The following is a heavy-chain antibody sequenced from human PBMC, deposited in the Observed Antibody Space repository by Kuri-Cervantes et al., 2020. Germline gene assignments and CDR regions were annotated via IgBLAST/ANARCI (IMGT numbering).Heavy chain of an antibody. Sequence: SVKVSCKASGGTFSSYAISWVRQAPGQGLEWMGGIIPIFGTANYAQKFQGRVTITADESTSTAYMELSSLRAEDTAVYYCAKDVHSSGWYFDYWGQGTLVTVSS. CDR1: GGTFSSYA. D-gene: IGHD6-19*01. CDR2: IIPIFGTA. CDR3: AKDVHSSGWYFDY. V-gene: IGHV1-69*13. J-gene: IGHJ4*02.